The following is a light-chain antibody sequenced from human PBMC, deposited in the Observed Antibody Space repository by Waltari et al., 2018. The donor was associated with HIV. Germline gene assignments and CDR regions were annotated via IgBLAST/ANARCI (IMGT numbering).Light chain of an antibody. J-gene: IGKJ1*01. CDR2: WAS. Sequence: DIVMTQSPDSLAVSLGERATLNCKSSQSVLYSSNNKNNLAWYQQKPGQPPKLLIYWASTRESGFPDRFSGSGSGTDFTLTISSLQAEDVAVYYCQQYYSTPPTFGQGTKVEIK. CDR3: QQYYSTPPT. CDR1: QSVLYSSNNKNN. V-gene: IGKV4-1*01.